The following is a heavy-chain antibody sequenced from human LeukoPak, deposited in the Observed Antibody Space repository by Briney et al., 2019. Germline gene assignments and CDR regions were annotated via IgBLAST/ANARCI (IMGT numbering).Heavy chain of an antibody. CDR2: INHSGST. D-gene: IGHD3-10*01. V-gene: IGHV4-34*01. CDR3: ARQTTRKYYYGSGSYFDY. CDR1: GGSFSGYY. J-gene: IGHJ4*02. Sequence: SETLSLTCAVYGGSFSGYYWSWIRQPPGKGLEWIGEINHSGSTNYNPSLKSRVTISVDTSKNQFSLKLSSVTAADTAVYYCARQTTRKYYYGSGSYFDYWGQGTLVTVSS.